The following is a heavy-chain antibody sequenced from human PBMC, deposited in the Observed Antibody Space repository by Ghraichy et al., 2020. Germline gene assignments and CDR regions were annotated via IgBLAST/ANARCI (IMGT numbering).Heavy chain of an antibody. V-gene: IGHV3-23*01. D-gene: IGHD4-17*01. CDR2: ISAGVVST. CDR1: GFTFSHFA. J-gene: IGHJ4*02. Sequence: GGSLRLSCEASGFTFSHFAMNWVRLAPGRGLEWVSGISAGVVSTSHADSVKGRFTTSRDNSKSTLYLQMDSLRAEDMARYYCAKRRAAGPTAAFESWGQGTLVTVSS. CDR3: AKRRAAGPTAAFES.